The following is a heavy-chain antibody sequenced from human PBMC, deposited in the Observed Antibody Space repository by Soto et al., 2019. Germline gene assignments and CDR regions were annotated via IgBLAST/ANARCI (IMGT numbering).Heavy chain of an antibody. V-gene: IGHV3-74*01. D-gene: IGHD2-8*01. CDR2: ISGDGTTT. CDR3: AIQECTNDGCLEAVVTVGQELED. Sequence: EVQLVESGGGLVQPGKALRLSCAASGFTFSKYWMHWVRQAPGKGPVWVSYISGDGTTTDYADSVKGRFTISRDNAKNTLYLQMDCLSVEDTGVYYCAIQECTNDGCLEAVVTVGQELEDWGEGDQVTLTS. J-gene: IGHJ1*01. CDR1: GFTFSKYW.